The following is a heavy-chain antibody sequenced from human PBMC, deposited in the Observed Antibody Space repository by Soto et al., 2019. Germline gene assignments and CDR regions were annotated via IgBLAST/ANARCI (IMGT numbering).Heavy chain of an antibody. D-gene: IGHD1-26*01. J-gene: IGHJ4*02. CDR3: VRLNTMGFDY. Sequence: EVLLVESGGGLVQPGGSLRLSCAASGFTFSSYEMNWVRQAPGKGLEWVSYISSSASTIYYADSVKGRFTMSRDNAKDSLYLQMNTLRAEDTAVYYCVRLNTMGFDYWGQGTLVTVSS. CDR1: GFTFSSYE. V-gene: IGHV3-48*03. CDR2: ISSSASTI.